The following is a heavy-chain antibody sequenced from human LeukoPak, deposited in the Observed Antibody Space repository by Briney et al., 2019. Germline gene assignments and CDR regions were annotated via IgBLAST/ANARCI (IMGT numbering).Heavy chain of an antibody. V-gene: IGHV3-23*01. CDR2: ISGRADAT. CDR3: VKDLLRNGDYVGHLDY. CDR1: GFHFNTYA. D-gene: IGHD4-17*01. Sequence: GGSLRLSCAASGFHFNTYAMSWVRQAPGKGLEWISAISGRADATYYTDSVRGRFIISRDTNTLFLQMNSLRAEDTALYYCVKDLLRNGDYVGHLDYWGQGTLVTVSS. J-gene: IGHJ4*02.